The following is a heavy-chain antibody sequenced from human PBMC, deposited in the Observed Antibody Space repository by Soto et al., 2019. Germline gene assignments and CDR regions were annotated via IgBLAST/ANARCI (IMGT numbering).Heavy chain of an antibody. CDR3: ARDWLLLRGLYYFDY. J-gene: IGHJ4*02. CDR2: ISAYNGNT. D-gene: IGHD3-22*01. V-gene: IGHV1-18*04. Sequence: GASVKVSFKASGYTFTSYGISWVRQAPGQGLEWMGWISAYNGNTNYAQKLQGRVTMTTDTSTSTAYMELRSLRSDDTAVYYCARDWLLLRGLYYFDYWGQGTLVTVSS. CDR1: GYTFTSYG.